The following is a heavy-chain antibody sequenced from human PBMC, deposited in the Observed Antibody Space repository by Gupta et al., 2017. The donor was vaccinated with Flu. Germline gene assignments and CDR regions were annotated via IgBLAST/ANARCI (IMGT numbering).Heavy chain of an antibody. J-gene: IGHJ3*01. CDR2: ISVYKGFT. D-gene: IGHD1-1*01. V-gene: IGHV1-18*01. Sequence: QVQLVQSGAEVKSPGASVKVSCKTSGYTFTSYGIGWVRRAPGQGLEWMGRISVYKGFTNYAQNFEGRVTVTTDTSTNTVYMELRSLRSVDTAMYYCARERVRHWNDRLDAYDVWGQGTVVTVSS. CDR1: GYTFTSYG. CDR3: ARERVRHWNDRLDAYDV.